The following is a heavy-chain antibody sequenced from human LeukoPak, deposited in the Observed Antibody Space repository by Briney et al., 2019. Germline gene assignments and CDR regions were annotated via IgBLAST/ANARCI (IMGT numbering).Heavy chain of an antibody. CDR3: ARGGYYYDSSGYYYIDY. V-gene: IGHV4-34*01. CDR1: GGSFSGYY. Sequence: SETLSLTCAVYGGSFSGYYWSWIRQPPGKGLEWIGEINHSGSTNYNPSLKSRVTISVDTSKNQFSLKLSSVTAADTAVYYCARGGYYYDSSGYYYIDYWGQGTLATVSS. D-gene: IGHD3-22*01. CDR2: INHSGST. J-gene: IGHJ4*02.